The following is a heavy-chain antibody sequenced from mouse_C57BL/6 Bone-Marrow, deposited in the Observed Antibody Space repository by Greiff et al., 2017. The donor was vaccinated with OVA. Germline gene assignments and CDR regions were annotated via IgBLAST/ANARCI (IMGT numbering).Heavy chain of an antibody. V-gene: IGHV5-12*01. D-gene: IGHD2-1*01. CDR3: ARRGKGIYPYYAMDY. CDR1: GFTFSDYY. CDR2: ISNGGGST. Sequence: EVMLVESGGGLVQPGGSLKLSCAASGFTFSDYYMYWVRQTPEKRLEWVAYISNGGGSTYYPDTVKGRFTISRDNAKNTLYLQMSRLKPEDTAMYYCARRGKGIYPYYAMDYWGQGTSVTVSS. J-gene: IGHJ4*01.